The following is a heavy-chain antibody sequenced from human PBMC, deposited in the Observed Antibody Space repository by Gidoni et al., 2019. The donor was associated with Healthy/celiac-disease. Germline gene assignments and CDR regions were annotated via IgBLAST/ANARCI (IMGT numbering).Heavy chain of an antibody. D-gene: IGHD2-2*02. Sequence: EVQLVESGGGLVKPGGSLRLSCAASGFTFSNAWMSWVRQAPGKGLEWVGRIKSKTDGGTTDYAAPVKGRFTISRDDSKNTLYLQMNSLKTEDTAVYYCTSRGYCSSTSCYSGGFDWYFDLWGRGTLVTVSS. CDR2: IKSKTDGGTT. J-gene: IGHJ2*01. V-gene: IGHV3-15*01. CDR3: TSRGYCSSTSCYSGGFDWYFDL. CDR1: GFTFSNAW.